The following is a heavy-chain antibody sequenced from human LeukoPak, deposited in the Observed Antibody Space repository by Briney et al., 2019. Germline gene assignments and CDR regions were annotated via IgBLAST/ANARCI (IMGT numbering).Heavy chain of an antibody. D-gene: IGHD1-14*01. Sequence: ASVKVSCKASGFAFNKYGFSWVRQAPGQGPEWLGWISAYDGRTNYAQNLQGRLTLTTDTSTTTAYMELRSLASDDTAVYYCARDPSNTVGRNIYFDYWGLGTLVTVSS. J-gene: IGHJ4*02. CDR2: ISAYDGRT. V-gene: IGHV1-18*01. CDR1: GFAFNKYG. CDR3: ARDPSNTVGRNIYFDY.